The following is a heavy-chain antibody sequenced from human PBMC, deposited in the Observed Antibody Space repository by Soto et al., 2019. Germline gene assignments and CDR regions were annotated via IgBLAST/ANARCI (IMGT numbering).Heavy chain of an antibody. D-gene: IGHD2-15*01. CDR3: VIGSWCRMPGDPYAS. V-gene: IGHV3-64D*08. CDR1: GFTFSIFA. Sequence: GGSLRLSCSASGFTFSIFAMHWVRQAPGKGLEHVSAISSLGSTTYYADSVRGRFIISRDNSKNTLDLQMSSLRPEDTAVYYCVIGSWCRMPGDPYASWGRRSLDTGSS. J-gene: IGHJ5*02. CDR2: ISSLGSTT.